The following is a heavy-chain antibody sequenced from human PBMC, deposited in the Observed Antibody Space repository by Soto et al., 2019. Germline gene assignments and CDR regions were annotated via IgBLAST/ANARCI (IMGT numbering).Heavy chain of an antibody. Sequence: QVQLQESGPGLVKPSQTLSLTCTVSGGSISSGGYYWSWIRQHPGKGLEWIGYIYYSGSTYYDPSLKSRVTISVDTSKNQFSLKLSSVTAADTAVYYCAREEGGGYDHRWFDPWGQGTLVTVSS. V-gene: IGHV4-31*03. CDR2: IYYSGST. D-gene: IGHD5-12*01. J-gene: IGHJ5*02. CDR1: GGSISSGGYY. CDR3: AREEGGGYDHRWFDP.